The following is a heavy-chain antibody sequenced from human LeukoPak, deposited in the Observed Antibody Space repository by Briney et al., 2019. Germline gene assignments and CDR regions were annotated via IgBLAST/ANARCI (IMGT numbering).Heavy chain of an antibody. CDR1: GGSISSGSYY. CDR2: IYHSGST. CDR3: ARPRSSGLDAFDI. V-gene: IGHV4-39*01. J-gene: IGHJ3*02. Sequence: SETLSLTCTVSGGSISSGSYYWGWIRQPPGKGLEWIGSIYHSGSTYYNPSLKSRVTISVDTSKNQFSLKLSSVTAADTAVYYCARPRSSGLDAFDIWGQGTMVTVSS. D-gene: IGHD3-22*01.